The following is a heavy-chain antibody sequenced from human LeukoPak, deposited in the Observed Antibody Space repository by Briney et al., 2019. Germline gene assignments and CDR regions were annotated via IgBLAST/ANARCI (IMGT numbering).Heavy chain of an antibody. CDR3: ASAGYSSSWYTGAASDY. V-gene: IGHV3-48*01. CDR1: GFTFSSYS. D-gene: IGHD6-13*01. J-gene: IGHJ4*02. CDR2: ISSSSSTI. Sequence: GGSLRLSCAASGFTFSSYSMNWVRQAPGKGLEWVSYISSSSSTIYYADSVKGRFTISRDNAKNSLYLQMNSLRAEDTAVYYCASAGYSSSWYTGAASDYWGQGTLVTVSS.